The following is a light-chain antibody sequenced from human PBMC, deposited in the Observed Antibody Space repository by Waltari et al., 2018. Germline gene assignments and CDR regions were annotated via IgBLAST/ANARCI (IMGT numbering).Light chain of an antibody. CDR1: RPNIRARYD. V-gene: IGLV1-40*01. J-gene: IGLJ1*01. Sequence: QSVLTQPPSVSAAPGQRVTLSCTGTRPNIRARYDVHWSQQLPGTAPKLLIYGNSNRPSGVPDRFSGSKSGTSASLAITGLQAEDEADYYCQSYDSSLSGSGVFGTGTKVTVL. CDR3: QSYDSSLSGSGV. CDR2: GNS.